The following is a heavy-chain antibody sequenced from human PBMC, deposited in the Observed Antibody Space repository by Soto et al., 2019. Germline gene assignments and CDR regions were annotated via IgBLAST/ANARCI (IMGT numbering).Heavy chain of an antibody. CDR1: GYTFTSYG. Sequence: ASVKVSCKASGYTFTSYGINWVRQAPGQGLEWMGWISADNGNTNYAESLQGRVTMTTDTPTSTAYMELRSLRSDDTAFYYCALYRDTTRWAPQTYCGQRTLDIGSS. D-gene: IGHD2-15*01. J-gene: IGHJ4*02. V-gene: IGHV1-18*01. CDR3: ALYRDTTRWAPQTY. CDR2: ISADNGNT.